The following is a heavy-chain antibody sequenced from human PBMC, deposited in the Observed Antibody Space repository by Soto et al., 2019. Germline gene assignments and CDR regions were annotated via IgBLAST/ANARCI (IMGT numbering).Heavy chain of an antibody. D-gene: IGHD6-19*01. V-gene: IGHV1-58*01. Sequence: GASVKVSCTASGFTFTSSAVQWVRQARGQRLEWIGWIVVGSGNTNYAQKFQERVTITRDMSTSTAYMELSSLGSEDTAVYYCAADHGYSSGWHKYNWFDPWGQGTLVTVSS. CDR3: AADHGYSSGWHKYNWFDP. CDR2: IVVGSGNT. J-gene: IGHJ5*02. CDR1: GFTFTSSA.